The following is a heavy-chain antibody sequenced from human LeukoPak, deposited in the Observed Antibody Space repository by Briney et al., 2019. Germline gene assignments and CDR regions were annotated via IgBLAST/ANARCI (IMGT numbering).Heavy chain of an antibody. CDR1: GFTFSSYE. J-gene: IGHJ6*02. Sequence: GGSLRLSCAASGFTFSSYEMNWVRQAPGKGLEWVSYISSSGSTIYYADSVKGRFTISRDNAKNSPYLQMNSLRAEDTAVYYCARERVGYFDWSLYYYYYGMDVWGQGTTVTVSS. CDR2: ISSSGSTI. CDR3: ARERVGYFDWSLYYYYYGMDV. V-gene: IGHV3-48*03. D-gene: IGHD3-9*01.